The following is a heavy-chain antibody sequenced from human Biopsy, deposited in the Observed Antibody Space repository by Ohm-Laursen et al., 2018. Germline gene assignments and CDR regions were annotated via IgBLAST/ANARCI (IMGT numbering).Heavy chain of an antibody. V-gene: IGHV3-11*01. CDR1: RFTFSDYF. J-gene: IGHJ4*02. D-gene: IGHD6-19*01. Sequence: LRLSCAASRFTFSDYFMSWIRQAPGKGLEWVSYISSSGITAHYADSVKGRFTISRDNAKNSLYLQMNSLRAEDTAIYYCARSGWNFEFDSWGKGTLVAVSS. CDR3: ARSGWNFEFDS. CDR2: ISSSGITA.